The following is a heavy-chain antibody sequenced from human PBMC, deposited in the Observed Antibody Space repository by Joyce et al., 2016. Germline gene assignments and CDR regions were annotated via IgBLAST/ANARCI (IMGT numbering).Heavy chain of an antibody. CDR1: GDSVSSNRAA. J-gene: IGHJ3*01. Sequence: QVQLKQSGPGLVKPAQTLSLTCAISGDSVSSNRAAWNWIRQSPSRGLEWLGRAYYSYKWFYDYAVSVESRLTINADTSKNQFSLQLNSVTPEDTAVYYCARVGASFYPAYDVWGQGTMVTVSS. D-gene: IGHD1-26*01. V-gene: IGHV6-1*01. CDR2: AYYSYKWFY. CDR3: ARVGASFYPAYDV.